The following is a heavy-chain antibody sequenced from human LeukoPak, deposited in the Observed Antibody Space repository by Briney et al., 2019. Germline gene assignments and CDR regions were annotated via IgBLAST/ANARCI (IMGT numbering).Heavy chain of an antibody. CDR3: ARVGPTRTTVGFDP. Sequence: HRASVKVSCKASGYTFTSYGISWVRQAPGQGLEWMGWISAYNGNTNYAQKFQGRVTMTRDTSISTAYMELSRLRSDDTAVYYCARVGPTRTTVGFDPWGQGTLVTVSS. CDR2: ISAYNGNT. J-gene: IGHJ5*02. D-gene: IGHD1-1*01. CDR1: GYTFTSYG. V-gene: IGHV1-18*01.